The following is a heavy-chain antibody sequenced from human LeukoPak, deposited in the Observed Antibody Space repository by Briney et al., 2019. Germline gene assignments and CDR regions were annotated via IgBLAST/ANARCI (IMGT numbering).Heavy chain of an antibody. Sequence: ASVKVSCKASGYTFTSYGISRVRQAPGQGLEWMGWISAYNGNTNYAQKLQGRVTMTTDTSTSTAYMELRSLRSADTAVYYCARDDELGYCSSTSCLLFDYWGQGTLVTVSS. D-gene: IGHD2-2*01. J-gene: IGHJ4*02. V-gene: IGHV1-18*01. CDR1: GYTFTSYG. CDR2: ISAYNGNT. CDR3: ARDDELGYCSSTSCLLFDY.